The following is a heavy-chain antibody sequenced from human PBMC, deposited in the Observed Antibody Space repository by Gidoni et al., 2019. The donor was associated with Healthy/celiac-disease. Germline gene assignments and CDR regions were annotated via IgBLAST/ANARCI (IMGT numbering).Heavy chain of an antibody. D-gene: IGHD3-3*01. Sequence: EVQLVESGGGLVQPGGSLRLSCAASGFTFSSYWMSWVRQAPGKGLEWVANIKQDGSEKYYVDSVKGRFTISRDNAKNSLYLQMNSLRAEDTAVYYCARILPVWSGYYSFPYNNWFDPWGQGTLVTVSS. CDR1: GFTFSSYW. CDR2: IKQDGSEK. CDR3: ARILPVWSGYYSFPYNNWFDP. J-gene: IGHJ5*02. V-gene: IGHV3-7*01.